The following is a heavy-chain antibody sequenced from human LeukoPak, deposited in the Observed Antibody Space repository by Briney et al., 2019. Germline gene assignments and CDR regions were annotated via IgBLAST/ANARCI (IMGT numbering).Heavy chain of an antibody. D-gene: IGHD3-10*01. CDR1: GFTVSSNY. J-gene: IGHJ4*02. V-gene: IGHV3-53*01. Sequence: GGSLRLSCAASGFTVSSNYMSWVRQAPGKGLEWVSVIYSGGSTYYADSVKGRFTISRDNSKNTLYLQMNSLRAEDTAVYYCARGSITMVRGPLDYWGQGTLVTVSS. CDR3: ARGSITMVRGPLDY. CDR2: IYSGGST.